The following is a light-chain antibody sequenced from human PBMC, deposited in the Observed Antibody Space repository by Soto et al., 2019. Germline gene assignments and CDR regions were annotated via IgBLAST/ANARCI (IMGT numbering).Light chain of an antibody. CDR3: QECSSDFHT. CDR1: QNITSRY. J-gene: IGKJ2*01. V-gene: IGKV1-39*01. Sequence: DIQMTQSPSSLSASVGDRVTISCRSSQNITSRYLQWYQQKPGKGPTLLIYSASSLQSGVPSRFSGSGSGTDFTLTINNLQREDFATYYCQECSSDFHTFCQGTKLEIK. CDR2: SAS.